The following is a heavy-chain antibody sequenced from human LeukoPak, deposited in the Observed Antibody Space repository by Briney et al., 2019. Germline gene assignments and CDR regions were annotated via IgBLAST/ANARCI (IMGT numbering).Heavy chain of an antibody. D-gene: IGHD1-26*01. CDR1: GYTFTSYG. J-gene: IGHJ4*02. V-gene: IGHV1-18*01. CDR3: ARMEWELYYFDY. Sequence: ASVKVSCKASGYTFTSYGISWERQAPGQGLEWMGWISAYNGNTNYAQKLQGRVTMTTDTSTSTAYMELRSLRSDDTAVYYCARMEWELYYFDYWGQGTLVTVSS. CDR2: ISAYNGNT.